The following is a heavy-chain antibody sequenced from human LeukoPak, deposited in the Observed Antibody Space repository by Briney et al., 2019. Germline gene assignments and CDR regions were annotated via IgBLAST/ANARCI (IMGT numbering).Heavy chain of an antibody. CDR2: IYYSGST. CDR3: ASKTVTSDY. J-gene: IGHJ4*02. D-gene: IGHD4-17*01. CDR1: GDSISTYY. Sequence: PSETLSLTCTVSGDSISTYYYSWIRQPPGKGLEWIGYIYYSGSTNYNPSLKSRVTISVDTSKNQFSLKLSSVTAADTAVYYCASKTVTSDYWGQGTLVTVSS. V-gene: IGHV4-59*08.